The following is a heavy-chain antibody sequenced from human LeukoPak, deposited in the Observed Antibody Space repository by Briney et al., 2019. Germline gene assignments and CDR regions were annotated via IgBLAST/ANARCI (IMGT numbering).Heavy chain of an antibody. D-gene: IGHD6-19*01. CDR3: ARVHSGWYYYYGMDV. Sequence: ASVKVSCKASGYTFTSYDINWVRQATGQGLEWMGWMNPNSGNTGYAQKFQGRVTMTRNTSISTAYMELSSLRSEDTAVYYCARVHSGWYYYYGMDVWGQGTTVTVSS. V-gene: IGHV1-8*01. J-gene: IGHJ6*02. CDR2: MNPNSGNT. CDR1: GYTFTSYD.